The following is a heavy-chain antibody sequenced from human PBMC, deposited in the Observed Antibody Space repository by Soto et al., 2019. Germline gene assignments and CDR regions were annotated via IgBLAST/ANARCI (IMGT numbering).Heavy chain of an antibody. Sequence: QVQLQESGPGLVKPSETLSLTCTVSGGSISSYYWSWIRQPPGKGLEWIGYIYYSGSTNYNPSLKRRVTISVDTSKNQFSLKLSSVTAADTAVYYCARDRRMASNLDAFDIWGQGTMVTVSS. D-gene: IGHD5-12*01. CDR3: ARDRRMASNLDAFDI. J-gene: IGHJ3*02. V-gene: IGHV4-59*01. CDR2: IYYSGST. CDR1: GGSISSYY.